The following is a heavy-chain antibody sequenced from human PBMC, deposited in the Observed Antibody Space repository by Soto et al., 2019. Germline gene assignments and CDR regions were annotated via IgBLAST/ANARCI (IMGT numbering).Heavy chain of an antibody. Sequence: QVQLVQSGPEVKNPGASVKVSCKASGYTFTSYGLTWVRQAPGQGLEWMGWISAYNGDTNYAQNLQGRVTMTTDTSTSTAYMELRGLRSDDTAVYYCARDISGGGYNWFDPWGQGTLVTVSS. CDR3: ARDISGGGYNWFDP. CDR2: ISAYNGDT. V-gene: IGHV1-18*01. D-gene: IGHD3-10*01. CDR1: GYTFTSYG. J-gene: IGHJ5*02.